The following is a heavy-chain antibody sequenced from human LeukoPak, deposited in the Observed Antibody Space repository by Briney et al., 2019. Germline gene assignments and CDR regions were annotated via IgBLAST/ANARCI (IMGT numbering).Heavy chain of an antibody. D-gene: IGHD2-2*01. CDR1: GFTFSSYG. J-gene: IGHJ4*02. CDR2: IRYDGSNK. Sequence: PGGSLRLSCAASGFTFSSYGMHCVRQAPGKGLEWVAFIRYDGSNKYYADSVKGRFTISRDNSKNTLYLQMNSLRAEDTAVYYCAREPWSIAYCSSTNCGLNSWGQGTLVTVSS. CDR3: AREPWSIAYCSSTNCGLNS. V-gene: IGHV3-30*02.